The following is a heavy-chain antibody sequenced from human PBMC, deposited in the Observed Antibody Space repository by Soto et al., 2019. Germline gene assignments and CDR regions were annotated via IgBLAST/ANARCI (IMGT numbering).Heavy chain of an antibody. Sequence: SVKVYCKASGYTFTSYGISWVRLAPGQGLEWMGWISAYNGNTNYVQKLQGRVTMTTDTSTSTAYMELRSLRSDDTAVYYCARDQPGMTTVTDRWFDPCGQGTLVTVS. CDR1: GYTFTSYG. D-gene: IGHD4-4*01. V-gene: IGHV1-18*01. CDR2: ISAYNGNT. CDR3: ARDQPGMTTVTDRWFDP. J-gene: IGHJ5*02.